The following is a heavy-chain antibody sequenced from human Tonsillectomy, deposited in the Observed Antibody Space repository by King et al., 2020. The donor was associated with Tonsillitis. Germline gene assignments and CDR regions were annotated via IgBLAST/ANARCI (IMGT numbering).Heavy chain of an antibody. CDR2: ISYDGSNK. J-gene: IGHJ4*02. Sequence: VQLVESGGGVVQPGRFLRLSCAASGFTFSNYPMNWVRQAPGKGLEWVAIISYDGSNKYYADSVKGRFTISRDNSKNTLFLQMSSLRAEDTAVYYCARESLASEDSSTWYEPFDYWGQGTLFSVSS. CDR3: ARESLASEDSSTWYEPFDY. CDR1: GFTFSNYP. V-gene: IGHV3-30*04. D-gene: IGHD6-13*01.